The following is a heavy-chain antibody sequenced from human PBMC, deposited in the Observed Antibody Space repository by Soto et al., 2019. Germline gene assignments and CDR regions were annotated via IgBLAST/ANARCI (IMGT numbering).Heavy chain of an antibody. CDR3: ARDWHYDILTGPRDYGMDV. Sequence: PSETLSLTCTVSVGSISSYYWSWIRQPAGKGLEWIGRIYTSGSTNYNPSLKSRVTMSVDTSKNQFSLKLSSVTAADTAVYYCARDWHYDILTGPRDYGMDVWGQGTTVTVSS. V-gene: IGHV4-4*07. D-gene: IGHD3-9*01. CDR1: VGSISSYY. J-gene: IGHJ6*02. CDR2: IYTSGST.